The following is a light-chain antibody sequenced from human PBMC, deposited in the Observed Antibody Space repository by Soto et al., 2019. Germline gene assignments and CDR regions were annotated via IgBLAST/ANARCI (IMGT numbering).Light chain of an antibody. J-gene: IGLJ2*01. V-gene: IGLV2-8*01. Sequence: QSVLTQPPSASGSPGQSVTISCTGTSSDVGGYNYVSWYQQHPGKAPKLMIYEASKRPSGVPDRLSGSKSGNTASLTVSGLQAEDEADYYCSSYAGSNNLVFGGGTK. CDR3: SSYAGSNNLV. CDR2: EAS. CDR1: SSDVGGYNY.